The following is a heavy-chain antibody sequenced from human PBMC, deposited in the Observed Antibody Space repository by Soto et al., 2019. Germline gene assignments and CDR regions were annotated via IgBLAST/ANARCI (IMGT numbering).Heavy chain of an antibody. D-gene: IGHD3-9*01. CDR3: ARGLRYFDWFPSWYYYYGMDV. CDR1: GFTFSSYD. Sequence: GGSLRLSCAASGFTFSSYDMHWVRQATGKGLEWVSAIGTAGDTYYPGSVKGRFTISRENAKNSLYLQMNSLRAEDTAVYHCARGLRYFDWFPSWYYYYGMDVWGQGTTVTVS. V-gene: IGHV3-13*01. CDR2: IGTAGDT. J-gene: IGHJ6*02.